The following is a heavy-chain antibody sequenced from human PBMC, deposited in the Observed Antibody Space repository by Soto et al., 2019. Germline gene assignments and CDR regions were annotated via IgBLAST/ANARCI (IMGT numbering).Heavy chain of an antibody. V-gene: IGHV4-59*08. J-gene: IGHJ4*02. CDR1: GGSISSYY. CDR3: ARRYGSGSDF. CDR2: IYYSGST. Sequence: QVQLQEPGPGLVKPSETLSLTGTVSGGSISSYYWSWIRQPPGKGLEWIGYIYYSGSTNYNPSLKSRVTIAVDTAKNECSLKLSSVTAADTSGYYCARRYGSGSDFGGQGALVTVSS. D-gene: IGHD3-10*01.